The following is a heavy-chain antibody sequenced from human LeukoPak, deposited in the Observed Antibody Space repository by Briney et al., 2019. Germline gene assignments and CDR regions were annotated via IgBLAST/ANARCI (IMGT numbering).Heavy chain of an antibody. J-gene: IGHJ4*02. Sequence: PGGSLRLSCAASRFTFSSYSMNWVRQAPGKGLEWISYISSSGTTIHYADSVRGRFSISRDNAKNSLYLQMNSLRAEDTAVYYCASPYDPRSYWGQGTLVTVSS. V-gene: IGHV3-48*01. CDR3: ASPYDPRSY. D-gene: IGHD3-22*01. CDR1: RFTFSSYS. CDR2: ISSSGTTI.